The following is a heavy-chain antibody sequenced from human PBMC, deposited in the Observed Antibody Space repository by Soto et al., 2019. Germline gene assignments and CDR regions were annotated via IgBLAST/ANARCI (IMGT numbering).Heavy chain of an antibody. Sequence: SETLSLTCAVAGGSISSGGYSWSWIRQPPGKGLEWIGYIYHSGSTYYNPSLKSRVTISVDRSKNQFSLKLSSVTAADTAVYYCARRRGLPYYYGMAVWXQGTTVTVSS. D-gene: IGHD2-15*01. V-gene: IGHV4-30-2*01. CDR3: ARRRGLPYYYGMAV. CDR2: IYHSGST. J-gene: IGHJ6*02. CDR1: GGSISSGGYS.